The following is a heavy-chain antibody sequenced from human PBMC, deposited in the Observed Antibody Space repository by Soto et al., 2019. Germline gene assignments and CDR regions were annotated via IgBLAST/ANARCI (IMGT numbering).Heavy chain of an antibody. D-gene: IGHD2-2*01. CDR1: GFTFSSYG. Sequence: QVQLVESGGGVVQPGGSLRLSCAASGFTFSSYGMHWVRQAPGKGLEWVAVIWYDGSNKYYADSVKGRFTISRDNSKNTLYLQMNSLRAEDTAVYYCARGGYCSSTSCYGPYYGMDVWGQGTTVTVSS. CDR2: IWYDGSNK. J-gene: IGHJ6*02. CDR3: ARGGYCSSTSCYGPYYGMDV. V-gene: IGHV3-33*01.